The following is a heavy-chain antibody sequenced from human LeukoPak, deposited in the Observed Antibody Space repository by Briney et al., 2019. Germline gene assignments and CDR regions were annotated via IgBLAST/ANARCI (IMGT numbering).Heavy chain of an antibody. V-gene: IGHV4-34*01. Sequence: PSETLSLTCAVYGGSFNIYYWSWIRQSPEKGQEWIGEINDGGTINYNPSLLSRVTISLDRSKNQFSLKLTSVTTADTAVYYCARRWNYGRNYYIDVWGKGATVSVSS. D-gene: IGHD1-7*01. CDR2: INDGGTI. CDR1: GGSFNIYY. J-gene: IGHJ6*03. CDR3: ARRWNYGRNYYIDV.